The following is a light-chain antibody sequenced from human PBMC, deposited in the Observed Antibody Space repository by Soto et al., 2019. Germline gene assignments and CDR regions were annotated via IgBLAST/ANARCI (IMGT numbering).Light chain of an antibody. Sequence: QSALTQPASVSGSPGQSITISCTGTSSDVGNYNFVSWYQQHPGKAPKLMLYEVNKRPSGVSNRFSGSKSGNTASLTISGLQAEDEADYYCCSYAGSSTWVFGGGTKLTV. V-gene: IGLV2-23*02. CDR2: EVN. CDR3: CSYAGSSTWV. CDR1: SSDVGNYNF. J-gene: IGLJ3*02.